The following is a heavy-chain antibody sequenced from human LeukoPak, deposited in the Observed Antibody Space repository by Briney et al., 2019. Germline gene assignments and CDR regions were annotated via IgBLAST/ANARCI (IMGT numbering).Heavy chain of an antibody. Sequence: GGSLRLSCVASGFTFADHAMHWVRRAPGQGLEWVTGINWNNDGIVYAASVKGRFTVSRDNSKNTLYLQMNSLRAEDTAVYYCAKEKSGQVGAPGYWGQGTLVTVSS. D-gene: IGHD1-26*01. J-gene: IGHJ4*02. CDR2: INWNNDGI. CDR3: AKEKSGQVGAPGY. CDR1: GFTFADHA. V-gene: IGHV3-9*01.